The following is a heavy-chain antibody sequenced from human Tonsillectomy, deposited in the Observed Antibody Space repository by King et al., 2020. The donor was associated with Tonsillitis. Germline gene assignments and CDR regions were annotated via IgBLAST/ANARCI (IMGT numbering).Heavy chain of an antibody. J-gene: IGHJ4*02. V-gene: IGHV3-53*01. CDR2: IYSCGST. Sequence: VQLVESGGGLIQPGGSLRLSCVASGFIVSFNYMSWVRHAPGKGLEWVSVIYSCGSTYYADSVKGRFTISRDNSKNTLYLQMNSLRAEDTAVYYCARDEAAAGIFDYWGQGTLVTVSS. CDR3: ARDEAAAGIFDY. CDR1: GFIVSFNY. D-gene: IGHD6-13*01.